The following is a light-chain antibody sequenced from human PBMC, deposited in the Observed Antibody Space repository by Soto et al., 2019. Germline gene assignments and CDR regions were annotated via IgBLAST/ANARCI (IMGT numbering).Light chain of an antibody. CDR2: YDF. CDR1: NIGDKA. J-gene: IGLJ2*01. Sequence: SYELTQRPSVSVAPEKTARITCGGDNIGDKAVHWFQQRPGQAPLLVIYYDFERPSGIPDRFSGSNSGNTATPTISRVEAGDEADYFCQVWDTTLAQPIFGGGTQLTVL. CDR3: QVWDTTLAQPI. V-gene: IGLV3-21*04.